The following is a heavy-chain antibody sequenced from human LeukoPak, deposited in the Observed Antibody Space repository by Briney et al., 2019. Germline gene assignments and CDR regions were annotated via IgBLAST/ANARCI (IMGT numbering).Heavy chain of an antibody. Sequence: SETLSLTCTVSGGSISSYYRSWIRQPPGKGLEWIGYIYYSGSTNYNPSLKSRVTISVDTSKNQFSLKLSSVTAADTAVYYCARLSPNYYDSSGIHDYWGQGTLVTVSS. J-gene: IGHJ4*02. CDR2: IYYSGST. D-gene: IGHD3-22*01. CDR1: GGSISSYY. V-gene: IGHV4-59*08. CDR3: ARLSPNYYDSSGIHDY.